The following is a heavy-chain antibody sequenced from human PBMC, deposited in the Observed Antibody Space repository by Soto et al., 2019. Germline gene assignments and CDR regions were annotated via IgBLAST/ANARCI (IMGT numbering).Heavy chain of an antibody. V-gene: IGHV4-59*01. CDR3: ARSSRVGNWFDP. CDR2: IYHSGST. Sequence: QVQLQESGPGLVKPSETLSLTCTVSGGSISSYYWSWIRQPPGKGLEWIGYIYHSGSTNYNPTLNCRVTISVDTSNKQFALKLTSVTAADTAVFYCARSSRVGNWFDPWGQGTLVTVYS. CDR1: GGSISSYY. J-gene: IGHJ5*02. D-gene: IGHD6-6*01.